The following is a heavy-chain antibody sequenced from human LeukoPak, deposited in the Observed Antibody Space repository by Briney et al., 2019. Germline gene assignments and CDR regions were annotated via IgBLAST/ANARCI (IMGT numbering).Heavy chain of an antibody. V-gene: IGHV4-30-2*01. D-gene: IGHD2-15*01. CDR2: IYHSGST. Sequence: SQTLSLTCAVSGGSISSGGYSWSWIRQPPGKGLEWIGYIYHSGSTYYNPSLKSRVTISVDRSKNQFSLKLSSVTAADTAVYYCARDPGYCSGGRCIHWFDPWGQGTLVTVSS. J-gene: IGHJ5*02. CDR1: GGSISSGGYS. CDR3: ARDPGYCSGGRCIHWFDP.